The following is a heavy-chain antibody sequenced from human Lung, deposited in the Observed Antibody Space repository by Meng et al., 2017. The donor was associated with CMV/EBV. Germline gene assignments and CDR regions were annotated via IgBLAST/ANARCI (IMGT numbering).Heavy chain of an antibody. J-gene: IGHJ6*02. CDR1: GFTFDDYT. D-gene: IGHD5-18*01. CDR3: AKAGHVDTSSGMDV. V-gene: IGHV3-43*01. Sequence: LTXAASGFTFDDYTMHWVRQAPGKGLEWVSLISWDGGSTYYADSVKGRFTISRDNSKNSLYLQMNSLRTEDTALYYCAKAGHVDTSSGMDVWGQGTTVTVSS. CDR2: ISWDGGST.